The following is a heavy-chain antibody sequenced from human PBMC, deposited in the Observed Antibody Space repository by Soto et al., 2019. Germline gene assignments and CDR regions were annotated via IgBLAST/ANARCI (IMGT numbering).Heavy chain of an antibody. V-gene: IGHV3-23*01. CDR3: AKGPEYDILTGCDD. D-gene: IGHD3-9*01. CDR1: GFTFSLSA. J-gene: IGHJ1*01. CDR2: ISGGGGST. Sequence: EVQLLESGGGFVQPGESLRLSCAASGFTFSLSAMSWVRQAPGRGLEWVSSISGGGGSTEYAESVKGRFTISRDNSKDTVHLQMNSLRAEDKAIYYCAKGPEYDILTGCDDWGQGALVSVSS.